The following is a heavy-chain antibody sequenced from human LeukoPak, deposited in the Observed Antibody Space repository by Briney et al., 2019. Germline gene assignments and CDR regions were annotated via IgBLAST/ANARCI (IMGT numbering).Heavy chain of an antibody. D-gene: IGHD1-1*01. V-gene: IGHV3-48*03. CDR2: ISSSGSII. CDR1: GYTFSNSE. Sequence: PGGSLRLSCAASGYTFSNSEMNWVRQAPGKGLEWVSYISSSGSIIYYADSVKGRFTISRDNADNSLYLQMNSLRAENTAVYYGSREGAQTTGTSPDAFDIWGQGTMVTVSS. J-gene: IGHJ3*02. CDR3: SREGAQTTGTSPDAFDI.